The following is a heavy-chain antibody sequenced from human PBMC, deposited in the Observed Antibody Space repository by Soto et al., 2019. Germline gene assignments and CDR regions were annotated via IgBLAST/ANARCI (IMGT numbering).Heavy chain of an antibody. D-gene: IGHD1-1*01. Sequence: QLQLQESGSGLVRPSQTLSLTCAVSGGSISSGGYSWNWIRQPPGKGLEWIGYIYHSGSTLYNPSIKSRVTISVDKSKNQFSRKLTSVTATDTAMYYCARHQLEGNWFDTWGQGTLVTVSS. CDR2: IYHSGST. V-gene: IGHV4-30-2*01. CDR1: GGSISSGGYS. CDR3: ARHQLEGNWFDT. J-gene: IGHJ5*02.